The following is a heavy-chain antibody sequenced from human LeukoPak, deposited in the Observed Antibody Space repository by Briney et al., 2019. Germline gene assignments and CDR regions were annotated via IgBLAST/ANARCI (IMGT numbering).Heavy chain of an antibody. D-gene: IGHD6-19*01. CDR3: ARHKYSSGWPPEGAFDI. CDR1: GASISSGSYY. V-gene: IGHV4-61*02. J-gene: IGHJ3*02. CDR2: IFASGST. Sequence: PSETLSLTCTVSGASISSGSYYWNWIRQPAGKGLEWIGRIFASGSTNYNPSLKSRVTISLVTSKNQLSLKLSSVTAADTAVYYCARHKYSSGWPPEGAFDIWGQGTMVTVSS.